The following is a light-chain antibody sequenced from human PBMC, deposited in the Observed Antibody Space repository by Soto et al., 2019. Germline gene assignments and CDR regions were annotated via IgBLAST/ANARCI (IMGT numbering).Light chain of an antibody. CDR1: SSNIGSNT. CDR2: SDD. J-gene: IGLJ2*01. Sequence: QSVLTQPPSASGTPGQRVTISCSGSSSNIGSNTVNWYQQLPGTAPKHLIYSDDQRPSGVPDRFSGSKSGTSASLAISGLQSEDEAVYYCSAWDDSLNGGGLFGGGTKLTVL. CDR3: SAWDDSLNGGGL. V-gene: IGLV1-44*01.